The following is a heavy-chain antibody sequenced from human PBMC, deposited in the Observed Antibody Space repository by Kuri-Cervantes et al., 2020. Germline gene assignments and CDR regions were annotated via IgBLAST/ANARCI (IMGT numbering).Heavy chain of an antibody. Sequence: ASVKDSFKVSGYTFTGYYMHWVRQAPGQGLEWMGWINPNSGGTNYAQKFQGRVTMTRDTSISTAYMELSRLRSDDTAVYYCAVDSGWSFSGWFDPWGQGTLVTVSS. V-gene: IGHV1-2*02. CDR3: AVDSGWSFSGWFDP. J-gene: IGHJ5*02. D-gene: IGHD6-19*01. CDR2: INPNSGGT. CDR1: GYTFTGYY.